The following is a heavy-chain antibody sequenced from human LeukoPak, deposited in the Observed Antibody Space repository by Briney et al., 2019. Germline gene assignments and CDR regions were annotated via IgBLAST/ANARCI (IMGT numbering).Heavy chain of an antibody. Sequence: AASVKVSCKASGGTFSSYAISWVRQAPGQGLEWMGGIIPIFGTANYAQKFQGRVTITTDESTSTAYMELSSLRSEDTAVYYCASNGLKPGDNWFDPWGQGALVPVSS. D-gene: IGHD1-14*01. J-gene: IGHJ5*02. CDR1: GGTFSSYA. CDR2: IIPIFGTA. V-gene: IGHV1-69*05. CDR3: ASNGLKPGDNWFDP.